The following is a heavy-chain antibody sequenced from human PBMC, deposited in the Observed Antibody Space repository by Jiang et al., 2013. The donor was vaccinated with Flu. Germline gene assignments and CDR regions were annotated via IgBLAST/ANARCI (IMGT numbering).Heavy chain of an antibody. J-gene: IGHJ5*02. D-gene: IGHD3-3*01. V-gene: IGHV2-5*01. CDR1: GFSLSTSGVG. CDR2: IYWNDDK. CDR3: AHSHHYDFWSGYNGNQLTNWFDP. Sequence: KPTQTLTLTCTFSGFSLSTSGVGVGWIRQPPGKALEWLALIYWNDDKRYSPSLKSRLTITKDTSKNQVVLTMTNMDPVDTATYYCAHSHHYDFWSGYNGNQLTNWFDPWGQGTLVTVSS.